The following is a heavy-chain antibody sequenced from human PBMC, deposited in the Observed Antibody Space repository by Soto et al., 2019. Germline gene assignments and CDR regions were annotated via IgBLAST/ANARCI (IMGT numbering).Heavy chain of an antibody. CDR1: GGTFSSYA. D-gene: IGHD6-19*01. J-gene: IGHJ6*02. CDR3: ASDLIAVAGTGTYYYYGMDV. CDR2: IIPIFGTA. Sequence: SVNVSCKASGGTFSSYAISWVRQAPGQGLEWMGGIIPIFGTANYAQKFQGRVTITAXXXXXXAXMXLXXXXSEXTAVYYCASDLIAVAGTGTYYYYGMDVWG. V-gene: IGHV1-69*13.